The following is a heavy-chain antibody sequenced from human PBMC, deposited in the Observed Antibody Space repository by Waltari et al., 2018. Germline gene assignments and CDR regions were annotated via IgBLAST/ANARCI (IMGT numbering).Heavy chain of an antibody. CDR1: GFTVSNNY. V-gene: IGHV3-53*01. D-gene: IGHD7-27*01. CDR2: IYSGGDT. CDR3: ATWTGGSLGAFDN. J-gene: IGHJ3*02. Sequence: SCEVSGFTVSNNYIGWVRQAPGKGLEWVSVIYSGGDTYDADAVRGRFTISRDNSKNTLYLQMNSLRVEDTALYYCATWTGGSLGAFDNWGQGTMVTVSS.